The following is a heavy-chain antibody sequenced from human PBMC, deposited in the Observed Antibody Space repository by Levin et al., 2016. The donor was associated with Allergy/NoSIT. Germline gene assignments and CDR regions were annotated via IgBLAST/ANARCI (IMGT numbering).Heavy chain of an antibody. CDR3: ATDYGGIGDPDY. D-gene: IGHD4-23*01. V-gene: IGHV5-51*01. J-gene: IGHJ4*02. Sequence: VRQMPGKGLEWMGIIYPGDSDTRYSPSFQGQVTISADKSIRTAYLQWNSLKASDTAMYYCATDYGGIGDPDYWGQGTLVTVSS. CDR2: IYPGDSDT.